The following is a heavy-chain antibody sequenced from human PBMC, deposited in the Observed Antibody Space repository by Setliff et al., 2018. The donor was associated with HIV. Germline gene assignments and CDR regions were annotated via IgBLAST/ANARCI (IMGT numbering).Heavy chain of an antibody. D-gene: IGHD3-16*01. CDR1: GYTFSTYG. V-gene: IGHV1-18*01. CDR3: ARVDGYNNYDSGGLDY. Sequence: ASVKVSCKASGYTFSTYGISWVRQAPGQGLEWMGWISVYNDNTNYAQKFQGRVTMTTDTSTNTAYMELRSLRSDDTAVYHCARVDGYNNYDSGGLDYWDQGTLVTVSS. CDR2: ISVYNDNT. J-gene: IGHJ4*02.